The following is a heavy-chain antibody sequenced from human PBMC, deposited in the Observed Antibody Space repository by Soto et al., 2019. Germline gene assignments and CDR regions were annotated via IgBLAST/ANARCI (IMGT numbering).Heavy chain of an antibody. CDR2: INHSGST. Sequence: QVRLQQWGTGLLKSSETLSLTCAVYGGSFSGYYWSWLRQPPGKGLEWIGKINHSGSTNYYPSLNSRVTISVYTSNNPFSLKLTSITAADTGVYYGATANWSHHDFGPWGQGTLVTVSS. CDR3: ATANWSHHDFGP. J-gene: IGHJ5*02. CDR1: GGSFSGYY. D-gene: IGHD1-1*01. V-gene: IGHV4-34*01.